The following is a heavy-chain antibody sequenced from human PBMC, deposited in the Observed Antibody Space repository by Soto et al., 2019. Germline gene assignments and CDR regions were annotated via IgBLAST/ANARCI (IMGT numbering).Heavy chain of an antibody. V-gene: IGHV2-5*01. CDR2: IYWNDDK. J-gene: IGHJ5*02. D-gene: IGHD3-10*01. Sequence: QITLKESGPTLVKPTQTLTLTCTFSGFSLSTSGVGVGWIRQPPGKALEWLALIYWNDDKRYSPSLKSRLTITKDTSKNQVVLTMTNMDPVDTATYYCAHRPLWALGVRGVSEAWFDPWGQGTLVTVSS. CDR1: GFSLSTSGVG. CDR3: AHRPLWALGVRGVSEAWFDP.